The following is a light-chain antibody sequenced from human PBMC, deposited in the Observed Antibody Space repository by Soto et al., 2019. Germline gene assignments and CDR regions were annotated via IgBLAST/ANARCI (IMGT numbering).Light chain of an antibody. CDR3: HQSYRTPPDT. J-gene: IGKJ2*01. CDR2: DAS. Sequence: IQMTQSPSSLSASIGDRVTITCRASQSIATFLNWYQQKPGEAPKLLIYDASTLQSGVPSGFSGSGAGPDFTLTISGLQPADFATYYCHQSYRTPPDTFGQGTKLEIK. CDR1: QSIATF. V-gene: IGKV1-39*01.